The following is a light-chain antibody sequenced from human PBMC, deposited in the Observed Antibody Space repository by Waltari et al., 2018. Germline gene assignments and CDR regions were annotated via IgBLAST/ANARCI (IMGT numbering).Light chain of an antibody. CDR2: GNS. CDR1: SSNIGAAYA. V-gene: IGLV1-40*01. Sequence: QSVLTQPPSVSGAPGQRVTIPCTGSSSNIGAAYAVHAYRQLPPAAPKLLIYGNSIRSPWVPDRISGSRSGTSASLAITGLQAEDEGDYYCQSYDSSLSRTVFGGGTKLTVL. J-gene: IGLJ2*01. CDR3: QSYDSSLSRTV.